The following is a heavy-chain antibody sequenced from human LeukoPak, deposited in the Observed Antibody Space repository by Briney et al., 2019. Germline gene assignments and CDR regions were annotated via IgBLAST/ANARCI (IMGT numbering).Heavy chain of an antibody. D-gene: IGHD3-16*01. CDR2: IYYSGST. Sequence: SETLSLTCTVSGGSISSYYWSWIRQPPGKGLEWIGYIYYSGSTNYNPSLKSRVTISVDTSKNQFSLELSSVTAADTAVYYCASDSGWGVDYWGQGTLVTVSS. CDR3: ASDSGWGVDY. CDR1: GGSISSYY. V-gene: IGHV4-59*01. J-gene: IGHJ4*02.